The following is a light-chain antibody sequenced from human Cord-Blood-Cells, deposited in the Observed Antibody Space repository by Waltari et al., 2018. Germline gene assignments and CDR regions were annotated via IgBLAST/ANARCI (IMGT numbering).Light chain of an antibody. CDR1: SLRSYY. CDR2: GKN. Sequence: SSELTQDPAVSVALGQTVRITCQGDSLRSYYASWYQQKPGQAPVLVIYGKNNRPSGIPGRFSGSSSGNTASLTSTGAQAEDEADYYCNSRDSSGNHYVFGTGTKVIVL. J-gene: IGLJ1*01. CDR3: NSRDSSGNHYV. V-gene: IGLV3-19*01.